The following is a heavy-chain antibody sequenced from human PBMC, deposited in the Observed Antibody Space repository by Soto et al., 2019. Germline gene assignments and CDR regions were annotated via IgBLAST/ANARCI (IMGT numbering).Heavy chain of an antibody. CDR1: GGSISSSSYY. CDR2: IYYSGST. J-gene: IGHJ3*02. V-gene: IGHV4-39*01. D-gene: IGHD1-20*01. CDR3: ARGITGIHAFDI. Sequence: QLQLQESGPGLVKPSETLSLTCTVSGGSISSSSYYWGWIRQPPGKGLEWIGSIYYSGSTYYNPSLKSRVTISVDTSKNQFSLKLSSVTAADTAVYYWARGITGIHAFDIWGQGTMVTVSS.